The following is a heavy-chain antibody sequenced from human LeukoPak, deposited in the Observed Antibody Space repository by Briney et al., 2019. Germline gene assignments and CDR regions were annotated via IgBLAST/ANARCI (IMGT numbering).Heavy chain of an antibody. D-gene: IGHD3-10*01. V-gene: IGHV1-2*02. CDR1: GYTFTGYY. CDR2: INPNSGGT. CDR3: ASLAMVRGSPDY. J-gene: IGHJ4*02. Sequence: ASVKVSCKASGYTFTGYYMHWVRQAPGQGLEWTGWINPNSGGTNYAQKFQGRVTMTRDTSISTAYMELSRLRSDDTAVYYCASLAMVRGSPDYWGQGTLVTVSS.